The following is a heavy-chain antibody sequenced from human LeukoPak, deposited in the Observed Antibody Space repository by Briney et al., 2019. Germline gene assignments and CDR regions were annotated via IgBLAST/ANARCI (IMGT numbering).Heavy chain of an antibody. J-gene: IGHJ4*02. CDR1: GDSISSGPYY. D-gene: IGHD3-22*01. V-gene: IGHV4-39*01. Sequence: SETLSLTCTVSGDSISSGPYYWGWVRQPPGKGLEWIGNIYYGENTYYNPSLKSRVTISIDTSNNQFYLKLSSLTAADTAVYYCARRDDSSGYHKIFDYWGQGTLVTVSS. CDR2: IYYGENT. CDR3: ARRDDSSGYHKIFDY.